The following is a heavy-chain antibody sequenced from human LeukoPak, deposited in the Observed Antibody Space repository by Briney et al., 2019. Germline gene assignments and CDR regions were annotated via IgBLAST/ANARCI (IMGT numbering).Heavy chain of an antibody. V-gene: IGHV4-34*01. J-gene: IGHJ4*02. Sequence: PSETLSLTCTVSGGSINNYYWSWIRQPPGKGLEWIGEINHSGSTNYNPSLKSRVTISVDTSKNQFSLKLSSVTAADTAVYYCARGWYGDYGYWGQGTLVTVSS. CDR1: GGSINNYY. D-gene: IGHD4-17*01. CDR2: INHSGST. CDR3: ARGWYGDYGY.